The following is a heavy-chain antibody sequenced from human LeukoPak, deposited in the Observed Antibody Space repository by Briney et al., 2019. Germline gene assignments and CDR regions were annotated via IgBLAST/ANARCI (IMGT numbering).Heavy chain of an antibody. CDR1: GGSISSSSYY. Sequence: SETLSLTCTVSGGSISSSSYYWGWIRQLPGKGLEWIGSIYYSGSTYYNPSLKSRLTISVDTSKNHFSLKLSSVTAADTAVYYCARHIPPHRYGYVDYWGQGTLVTVSS. J-gene: IGHJ4*02. CDR2: IYYSGST. CDR3: ARHIPPHRYGYVDY. D-gene: IGHD5-18*01. V-gene: IGHV4-39*01.